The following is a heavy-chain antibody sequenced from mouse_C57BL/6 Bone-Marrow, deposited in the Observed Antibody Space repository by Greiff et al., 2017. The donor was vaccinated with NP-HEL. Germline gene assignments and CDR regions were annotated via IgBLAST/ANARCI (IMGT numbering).Heavy chain of an antibody. J-gene: IGHJ3*01. V-gene: IGHV1-54*01. D-gene: IGHD1-1*01. CDR3: AREGYYGSSLAWFAY. CDR2: INPGSGGT. Sequence: VKLQESGAELVRPGTSVKVSCKASGYAFTNYLIEWVKQRPGQGLEWIGVINPGSGGTNYNEKFKGKATLTADKSSSTAYMQLSSLTSEDSAVYFCAREGYYGSSLAWFAYWGQGTLVTVSA. CDR1: GYAFTNYL.